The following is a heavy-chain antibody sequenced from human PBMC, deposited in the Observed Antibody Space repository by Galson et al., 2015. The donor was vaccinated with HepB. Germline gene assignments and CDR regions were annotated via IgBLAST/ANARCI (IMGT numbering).Heavy chain of an antibody. CDR2: IWYDGSKK. CDR3: AREPDDTNGYYLTFEY. CDR1: GFTFSTYG. V-gene: IGHV3-33*01. D-gene: IGHD3-22*01. Sequence: SLRLSCAASGFTFSTYGMHWVRQAPGKGLEWVAVIWYDGSKKFYADSVRGRFTVSRDVAKNTVYLQMNSLRAEDTAVYYCAREPDDTNGYYLTFEYWGQGSLVTVSS. J-gene: IGHJ4*02.